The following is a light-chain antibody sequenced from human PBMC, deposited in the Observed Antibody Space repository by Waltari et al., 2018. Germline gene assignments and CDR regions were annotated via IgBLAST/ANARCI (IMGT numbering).Light chain of an antibody. J-gene: IGKJ1*01. V-gene: IGKV1-5*03. CDR2: MAS. Sequence: DIQMTQSPPTLSASVGDRVPLTCRASQSISTWLAWYHQRPGEAPNLLIYMASSLEGGVPSRFSGSGSGTEFTLTISSLQPDYFATYYCHQYHIYPGTFGQGTKVEIK. CDR1: QSISTW. CDR3: HQYHIYPGT.